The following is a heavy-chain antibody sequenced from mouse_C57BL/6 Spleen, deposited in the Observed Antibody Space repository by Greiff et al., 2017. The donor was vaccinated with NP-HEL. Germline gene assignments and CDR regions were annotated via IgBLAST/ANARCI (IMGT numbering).Heavy chain of an antibody. CDR1: GYNIKDDY. Sequence: VQLQQSGAELVRPGASVKLSCTASGYNIKDDYMHWVKQRPEQGLEWIGGIDPKNGDTECASKFQGKATITADTSSNTAYLQLSSLTSEDTAVDYCTFASAMDYWGQGTSVTVSS. V-gene: IGHV14-4*01. CDR2: IDPKNGDT. CDR3: TFASAMDY. D-gene: IGHD3-3*01. J-gene: IGHJ4*01.